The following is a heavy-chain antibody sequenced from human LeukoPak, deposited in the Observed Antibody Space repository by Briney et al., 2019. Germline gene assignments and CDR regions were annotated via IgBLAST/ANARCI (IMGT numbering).Heavy chain of an antibody. Sequence: SETLSLTCTVSGGSISSYYWSWIRQPPGKGLKGIGYIYYSGSTNYNPSLKSRVTISVDTSKNQFSLKLSSVTAADTAVYYCARDSGGSSGSYEYFQHWGQGTLVTVSS. D-gene: IGHD6-19*01. CDR1: GGSISSYY. CDR2: IYYSGST. CDR3: ARDSGGSSGSYEYFQH. V-gene: IGHV4-59*01. J-gene: IGHJ1*01.